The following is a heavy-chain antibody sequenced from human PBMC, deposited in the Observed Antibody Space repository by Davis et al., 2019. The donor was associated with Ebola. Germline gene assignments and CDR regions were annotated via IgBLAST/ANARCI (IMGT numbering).Heavy chain of an antibody. CDR3: ARVSRSVVATGYYGMDV. CDR2: ISSSSSYI. J-gene: IGHJ6*04. Sequence: PGGSLRLSCAASGFTFSSYSMNWVRQAPGKGLEWVSSISSSSSYIYYADSVKGRFTISRDNAKNSLYLQMNSLRAEDTAVYYCARVSRSVVATGYYGMDVWGKGTTVTVSS. CDR1: GFTFSSYS. D-gene: IGHD5-12*01. V-gene: IGHV3-21*01.